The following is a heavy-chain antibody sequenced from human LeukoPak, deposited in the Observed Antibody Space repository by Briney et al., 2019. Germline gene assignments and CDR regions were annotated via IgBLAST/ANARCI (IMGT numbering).Heavy chain of an antibody. CDR3: ARLGPAAGTSFDY. CDR1: GDSISGYY. D-gene: IGHD6-13*01. Sequence: SETLSLTCTVSGDSISGYYWNWVRQPPGKGLEWIGYIYYSGSTNYNPSLKSRVTISVDTSKNQFSLKLSSVTAADTAVYYCARLGPAAGTSFDYWGQGTLVTVSS. J-gene: IGHJ4*02. CDR2: IYYSGST. V-gene: IGHV4-59*08.